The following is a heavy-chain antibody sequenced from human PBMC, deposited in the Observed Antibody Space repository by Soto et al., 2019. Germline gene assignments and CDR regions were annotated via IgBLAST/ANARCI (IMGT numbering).Heavy chain of an antibody. CDR3: AKALYNWNYYGMDV. CDR2: VSSSGGTT. CDR1: GFTFSSYG. Sequence: PGGSLSLSCAASGFTFSSYGMSWVRQAPGKGLEWVSAVSSSGGTTNYAGSVKGRFTISRDNSKNTLYLQMNSLRAEDTAVYYCAKALYNWNYYGMDVWGQGTTVTVSS. V-gene: IGHV3-23*01. D-gene: IGHD1-20*01. J-gene: IGHJ6*02.